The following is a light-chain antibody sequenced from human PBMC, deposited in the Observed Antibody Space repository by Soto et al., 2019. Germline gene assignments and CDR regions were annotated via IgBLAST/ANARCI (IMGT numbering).Light chain of an antibody. J-gene: IGKJ5*01. V-gene: IGKV1-33*01. CDR3: QQYDGLPT. Sequence: DIQMTQSPSSLSASVGDRVTITCQASQDISNYLNWCQQKPGKAPKVLIYDASNLGTGVPSRFSGSGSGTDFTFSISSLQPEDVATYYCQQYDGLPTFGQGTRLEIK. CDR2: DAS. CDR1: QDISNY.